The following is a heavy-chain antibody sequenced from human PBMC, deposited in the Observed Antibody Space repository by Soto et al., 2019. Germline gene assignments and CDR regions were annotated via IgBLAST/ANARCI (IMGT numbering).Heavy chain of an antibody. J-gene: IGHJ3*02. V-gene: IGHV1-69*13. CDR3: ARVNYYDSSGYYYNAFDI. CDR1: GYTFTSYG. D-gene: IGHD3-22*01. Sequence: QVQLVQSGAEVKKPGASVKVSCKASGYTFTSYGISWVRQAPGQGLEWMGGIIPIFGTANYAQKFQGRVTITADESTSTAYMELSSLRSEDTAVYYCARVNYYDSSGYYYNAFDIWGQGTMVTVSS. CDR2: IIPIFGTA.